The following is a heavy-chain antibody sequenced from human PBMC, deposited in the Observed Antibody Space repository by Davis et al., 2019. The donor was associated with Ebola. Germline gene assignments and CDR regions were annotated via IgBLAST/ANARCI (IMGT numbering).Heavy chain of an antibody. J-gene: IGHJ4*02. Sequence: WVRQAPGKGLEWIGSVSFGGTTYNNPSLGSRVTMSADTSNNQFSLSLSFVTAADTAVFYCVRQRNGYGSGTYYFDYWGQGALVTVSS. D-gene: IGHD3-10*01. CDR3: VRQRNGYGSGTYYFDY. V-gene: IGHV4-39*01. CDR2: VSFGGTT.